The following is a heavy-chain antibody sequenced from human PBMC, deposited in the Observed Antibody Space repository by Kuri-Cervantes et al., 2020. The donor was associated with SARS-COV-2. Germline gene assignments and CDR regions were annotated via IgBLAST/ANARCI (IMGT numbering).Heavy chain of an antibody. Sequence: GESLKISCAASGSTFSSYAMSWVRQAPGKGLEWVSAISGGGGSTYYADSVKGRFTISRDNSKNTLYLQMNSLRAEDTAVYYCTTLIDYWGQGALVTISS. CDR3: TTLIDY. CDR1: GSTFSSYA. CDR2: ISGGGGST. J-gene: IGHJ4*02. V-gene: IGHV3-23*01.